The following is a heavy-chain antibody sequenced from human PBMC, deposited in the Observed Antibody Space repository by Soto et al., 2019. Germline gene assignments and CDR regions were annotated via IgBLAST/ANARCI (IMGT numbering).Heavy chain of an antibody. CDR2: IKSEADGGTT. J-gene: IGHJ4*01. V-gene: IGHV3-15*07. Sequence: DVQLVESGGDLVQPGGSLTLSCTASGLTVTNAWMHWVRQSPGERLEWVGLIKSEADGGTTAYAAPVKDRFTISRDDSENTLYLQINSLETEDTAVYYCMTRNGFQTSRDYWGHGTLLTVSS. CDR1: GLTVTNAW. D-gene: IGHD2-8*01. CDR3: MTRNGFQTSRDY.